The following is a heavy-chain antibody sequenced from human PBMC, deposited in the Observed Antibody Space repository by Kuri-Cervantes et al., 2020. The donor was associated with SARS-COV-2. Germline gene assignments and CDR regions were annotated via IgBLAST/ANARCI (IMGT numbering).Heavy chain of an antibody. CDR2: IIPLFGTT. Sequence: SVKVSCKTSGGVFSSYAISWVRQAPGQGLEWMGRIIPLFGTTIYAQKFRGRVTITADKSTNTAYMELSSLRSEDTAVYYCARPYCSSTTCYDGTFDSWGQGTLVTVSS. V-gene: IGHV1-69*06. CDR1: GGVFSSYA. D-gene: IGHD2-2*01. CDR3: ARPYCSSTTCYDGTFDS. J-gene: IGHJ4*02.